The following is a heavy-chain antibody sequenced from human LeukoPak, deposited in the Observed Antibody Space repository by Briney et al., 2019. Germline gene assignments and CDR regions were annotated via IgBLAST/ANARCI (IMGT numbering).Heavy chain of an antibody. D-gene: IGHD3-9*01. J-gene: IGHJ3*02. CDR3: AREGDYDILTGYEAPDAFDI. V-gene: IGHV3-48*01. CDR1: GFTFSDNS. CDR2: ISSSSSTI. Sequence: GGSLRLSCAASGFTFSDNSMNWVRQAPGKGLEWVSYISSSSSTIYYADSVKGRFTISRDNAKNSLYLQMNSLRAEDTAVYYCAREGDYDILTGYEAPDAFDIWGQGTMVTVSS.